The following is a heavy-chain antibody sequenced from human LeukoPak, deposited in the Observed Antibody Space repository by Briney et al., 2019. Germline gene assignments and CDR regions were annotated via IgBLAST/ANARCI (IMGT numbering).Heavy chain of an antibody. CDR3: ARGCSGGSCYSSGIFDP. CDR1: GYTFTSYA. Sequence: ASVKVSCKASGYTFTSYAMHWVRQAPGQRLEWMGWINAGNGNTKYSQKFQGRVTITRDTSASTAYMELSSLRSEDTAVYYCARGCSGGSCYSSGIFDPWGQGTLVTVSS. J-gene: IGHJ5*02. V-gene: IGHV1-3*01. D-gene: IGHD2-15*01. CDR2: INAGNGNT.